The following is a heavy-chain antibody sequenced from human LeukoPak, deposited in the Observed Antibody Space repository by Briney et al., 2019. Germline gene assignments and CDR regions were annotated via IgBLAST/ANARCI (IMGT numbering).Heavy chain of an antibody. CDR2: IYYSGST. CDR1: GGSISSYY. J-gene: IGHJ6*02. Sequence: PSETLSLTCTVSGGSISSYYWSWIRQSPGKGLEWIGYIYYSGSTNYNPSLKSRVTISVDTSKNQFSLKLSSVTAADTAVYYCARVPYYYDSSGYYPYYYGMDVWGQGTTVTVSS. D-gene: IGHD3-22*01. CDR3: ARVPYYYDSSGYYPYYYGMDV. V-gene: IGHV4-59*01.